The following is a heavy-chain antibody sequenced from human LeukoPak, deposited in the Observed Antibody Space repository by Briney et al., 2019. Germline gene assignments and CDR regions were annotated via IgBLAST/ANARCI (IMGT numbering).Heavy chain of an antibody. J-gene: IGHJ4*02. D-gene: IGHD6-19*01. CDR2: IWYDGSNK. CDR3: ANHPEGRWLVRTLFDY. Sequence: QPGRSLRLSCAASGFTFSSYGMHWVRQAPGKGLEWVAVIWYDGSNKYYADSVKGRFTISRDNSKNTLYLQVNSLRAEDTAVYYCANHPEGRWLVRTLFDYWGQGTLVTVSS. V-gene: IGHV3-33*06. CDR1: GFTFSSYG.